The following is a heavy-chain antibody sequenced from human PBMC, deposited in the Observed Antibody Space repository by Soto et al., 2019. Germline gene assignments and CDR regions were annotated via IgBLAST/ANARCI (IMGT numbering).Heavy chain of an antibody. CDR1: GFTFSSYD. V-gene: IGHV3-23*01. J-gene: IGHJ4*02. Sequence: EVELLESGGDLVQPGGSLRLSCAASGFTFSSYDMNWVRQAPGKGLEWVSAIGVYANTYYADSVKGRFTISRDDSRNTGHLQLNSLRVDDTAVYYCAKESTVGSPGDYFDSWGQGTLVTVSS. CDR2: IGVYANT. D-gene: IGHD1-26*01. CDR3: AKESTVGSPGDYFDS.